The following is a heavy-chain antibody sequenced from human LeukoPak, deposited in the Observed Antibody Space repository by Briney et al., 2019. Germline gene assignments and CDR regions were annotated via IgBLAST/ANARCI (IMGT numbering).Heavy chain of an antibody. D-gene: IGHD5-18*01. CDR3: ATDHSSHDY. V-gene: IGHV3-30*03. J-gene: IGHJ4*02. CDR2: ISYDGSYK. Sequence: PGGSLRLSCAASGFTFSTFVMHWVRQAPGKGLEWVAIISYDGSYKDYADSVKGRFTISRDNSKNSLYLQMNSLRAEDTAVYYCATDHSSHDYWGQGTLVTVSS. CDR1: GFTFSTFV.